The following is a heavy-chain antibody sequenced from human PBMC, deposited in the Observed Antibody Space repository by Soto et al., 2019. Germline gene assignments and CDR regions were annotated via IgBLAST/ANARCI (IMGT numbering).Heavy chain of an antibody. V-gene: IGHV3-23*01. CDR1: GFTFSSYA. Sequence: GGSLRLSCAASGFTFSSYAMSWVRQAPGKGLEWVSAISGSGGSTYYADSVKGRFTISRDNSKNTLYLQMNSLRAEDTAVYYCAKDLDGYCTNGVCYMGYGMDVWGQGTTVTVSS. CDR2: ISGSGGST. D-gene: IGHD2-8*01. CDR3: AKDLDGYCTNGVCYMGYGMDV. J-gene: IGHJ6*02.